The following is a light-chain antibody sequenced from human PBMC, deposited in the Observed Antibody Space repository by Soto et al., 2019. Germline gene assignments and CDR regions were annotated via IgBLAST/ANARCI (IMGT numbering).Light chain of an antibody. CDR2: DAS. CDR1: QSISSW. J-gene: IGKJ1*01. CDR3: QQYNSYSRT. Sequence: DIQMTQSPSTLSASVGDRVTITCRASQSISSWLAWYQQKPGKAPNLLIYDASSLEGGVPSRFSGSGSGTEFTLTISSLQPDDFATYYCQQYNSYSRTFGQGTKVDI. V-gene: IGKV1-5*01.